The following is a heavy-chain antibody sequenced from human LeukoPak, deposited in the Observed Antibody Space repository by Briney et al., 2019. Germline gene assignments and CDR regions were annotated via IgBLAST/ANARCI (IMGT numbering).Heavy chain of an antibody. CDR2: ISAYNGNT. CDR1: GYTFTSYG. J-gene: IGHJ1*01. Sequence: GASVKVSCKASGYTFTSYGISWVRQAPGQGLEWMGWISAYNGNTNYAQKLQGRVTMTTDTSTSTAYMELRSLRSDDTAVYYCARDQQWLALPGEEEYFQHWGQGTLVTVSS. D-gene: IGHD6-19*01. V-gene: IGHV1-18*01. CDR3: ARDQQWLALPGEEEYFQH.